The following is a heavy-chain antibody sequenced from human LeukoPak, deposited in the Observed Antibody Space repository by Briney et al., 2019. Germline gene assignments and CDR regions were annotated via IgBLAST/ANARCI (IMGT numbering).Heavy chain of an antibody. Sequence: PGGSLRLSCAASGFTFSSYSMNWVRQAPGKGLEWVSYISSSSSTIYYADSVKGRFTISRDNAKNSLYLQMNSLRAEDTAVYYCARDLVSVIAARPGYWGQGTLVSVSS. J-gene: IGHJ4*02. CDR2: ISSSSSTI. CDR1: GFTFSSYS. V-gene: IGHV3-48*01. CDR3: ARDLVSVIAARPGY. D-gene: IGHD6-6*01.